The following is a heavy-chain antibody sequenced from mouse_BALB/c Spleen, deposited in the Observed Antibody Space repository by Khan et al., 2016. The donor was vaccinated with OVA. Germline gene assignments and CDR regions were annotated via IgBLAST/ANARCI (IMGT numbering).Heavy chain of an antibody. D-gene: IGHD1-1*01. CDR2: IWSDGST. J-gene: IGHJ4*01. Sequence: QVQLKESGPGLVAPSQSLSITCTISGFSLTNYGIHWVRQPPGKGLEWLVVIWSDGSTTYNSALKSRLTISKDNSKSQVFLKMYSLQTDDTAVYVCARQPYDHDNIMDYWGQGTSVTVSS. CDR1: GFSLTNYG. CDR3: ARQPYDHDNIMDY. V-gene: IGHV2-6-1*01.